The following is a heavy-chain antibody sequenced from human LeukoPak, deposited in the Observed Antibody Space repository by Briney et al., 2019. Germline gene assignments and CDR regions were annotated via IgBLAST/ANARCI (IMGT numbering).Heavy chain of an antibody. Sequence: GGSLRLSCATSGFTFTTYAMSWVRQAPGKGLEWVSVISASGGSTYYADSVRGRFTVSRDNSKNTLYLQMNSLRAEDTAVYYCATDRTGDDAFDIWGQGTMVTVSS. CDR2: ISASGGST. D-gene: IGHD7-27*01. CDR1: GFTFTTYA. J-gene: IGHJ3*02. CDR3: ATDRTGDDAFDI. V-gene: IGHV3-23*01.